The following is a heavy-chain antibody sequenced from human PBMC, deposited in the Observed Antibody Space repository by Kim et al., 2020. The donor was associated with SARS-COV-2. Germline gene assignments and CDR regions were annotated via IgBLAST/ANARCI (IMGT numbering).Heavy chain of an antibody. CDR2: ISGTGGDT. V-gene: IGHV3-23*01. D-gene: IGHD6-19*01. J-gene: IGHJ4*02. CDR3: AKRVAGPFDC. CDR1: GFTFSSYA. Sequence: GGSLRLSCAASGFTFSSYAMHWVRQAPGKGLECVAAISGTGGDTYYADSVKGRFTISRDNSMGTLFLQMNSLRAEDTAVYYCAKRVAGPFDCWGQGNLVTVSS.